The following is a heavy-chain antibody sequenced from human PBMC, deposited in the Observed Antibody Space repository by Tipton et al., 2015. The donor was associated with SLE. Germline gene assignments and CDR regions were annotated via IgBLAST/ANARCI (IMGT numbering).Heavy chain of an antibody. CDR1: GGSFSGYY. CDR2: INHSGST. CDR3: AREAAISPVDAFDI. J-gene: IGHJ3*02. V-gene: IGHV4-34*01. D-gene: IGHD2-2*02. Sequence: TLSLTCAVYGGSFSGYYWSWIRQPPGKGLEWIGEINHSGSTNYNPSLKSRVTISVDTSKNQFSLKLSSVTAADTAVSYCAREAAISPVDAFDIWGQGTMVGVS.